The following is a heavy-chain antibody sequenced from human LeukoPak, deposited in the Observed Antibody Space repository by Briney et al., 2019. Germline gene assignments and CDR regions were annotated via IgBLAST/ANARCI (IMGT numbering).Heavy chain of an antibody. CDR2: IKDSGTT. CDR3: ARAQLLLGWFDP. Sequence: ASVKVSCKASGYSFTTYHIHWVRQAPGQGLEWMGIIKDSGTTIYPQKFQGRVTMTRDTSTSTVYMEVSSLRSEDTAMYYCARAQLLLGWFDPWGQGTLVTVSS. CDR1: GYSFTTYH. V-gene: IGHV1-46*01. D-gene: IGHD3-10*01. J-gene: IGHJ5*02.